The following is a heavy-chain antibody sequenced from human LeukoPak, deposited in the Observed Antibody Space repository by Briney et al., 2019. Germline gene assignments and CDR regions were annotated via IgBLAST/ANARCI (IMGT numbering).Heavy chain of an antibody. V-gene: IGHV1-69*13. J-gene: IGHJ4*02. Sequence: ASVKVSCKASGGTFSSYAISWVRQAPGQGLEWMGGIIPIFGTANYAQKFQGRVTITADESTSTAYMELSILRSEDTAVYYCARVERDGYTQGGDYWGQGTLVTVSS. CDR2: IIPIFGTA. CDR3: ARVERDGYTQGGDY. CDR1: GGTFSSYA. D-gene: IGHD5-24*01.